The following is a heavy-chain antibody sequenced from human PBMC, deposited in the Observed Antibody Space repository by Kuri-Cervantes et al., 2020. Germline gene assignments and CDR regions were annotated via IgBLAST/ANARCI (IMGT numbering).Heavy chain of an antibody. V-gene: IGHV3-30-3*01. D-gene: IGHD1-1*01. CDR2: ISYDGSNK. Sequence: GESLKISCAASGFTFSSYAMHWVRQAPGKGLEWVAVISYDGSNKYYADSVKGRFTISRDNSKSTLYLQMNSLRAEDTAVYYCAADVPEWNPYGRDYWGQGTLVTVSS. CDR1: GFTFSSYA. J-gene: IGHJ4*02. CDR3: AADVPEWNPYGRDY.